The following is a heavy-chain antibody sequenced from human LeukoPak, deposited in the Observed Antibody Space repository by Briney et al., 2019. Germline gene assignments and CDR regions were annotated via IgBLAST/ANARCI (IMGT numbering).Heavy chain of an antibody. V-gene: IGHV3-7*01. CDR3: ARGPSRDSSGYFNY. CDR2: IKQDGSEK. D-gene: IGHD3-22*01. J-gene: IGHJ4*02. Sequence: PGGSLRLSCAASGFTFSSYWMNWVRQAPGKGLEWVANIKQDGSEKYYVDSVKGRFTISRDNAKNSLYLQMNSLRAEDTAVYYCARGPSRDSSGYFNYWGQGTLVTVSS. CDR1: GFTFSSYW.